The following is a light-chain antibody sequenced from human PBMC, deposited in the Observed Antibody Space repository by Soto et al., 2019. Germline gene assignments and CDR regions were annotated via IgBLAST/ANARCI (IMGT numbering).Light chain of an antibody. V-gene: IGKV3-15*01. J-gene: IGKJ1*01. CDR1: QSIGSN. Sequence: EIVMTQSPATLSVSPGERATLSCRASQSIGSNLAWYQQKPGQAPRLVIYASSIRASDFPARFSGSGSGTEFTLTISSLQPDDFATYYCQQYNSFSRTFGQGTKVEIK. CDR3: QQYNSFSRT. CDR2: ASS.